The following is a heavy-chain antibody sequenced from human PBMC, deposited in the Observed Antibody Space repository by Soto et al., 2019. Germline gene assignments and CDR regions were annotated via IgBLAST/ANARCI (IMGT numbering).Heavy chain of an antibody. V-gene: IGHV1-69*01. Sequence: QVQLVQSGAEVKKPGSSVKVSCKASGGTFNIYNINWVRQAPGQGLEWMGGILPIFGTTNYAQRCQGRLTTIADDATSTAYMELSSLRSEDTAVYYCARDETGDSYYYYYGMDVWGQGTKVTVTS. J-gene: IGHJ6*02. D-gene: IGHD7-27*01. CDR2: ILPIFGTT. CDR3: ARDETGDSYYYYYGMDV. CDR1: GGTFNIYN.